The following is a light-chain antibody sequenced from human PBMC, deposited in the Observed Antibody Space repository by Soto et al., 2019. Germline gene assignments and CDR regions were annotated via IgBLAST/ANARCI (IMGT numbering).Light chain of an antibody. Sequence: EVVLTQSPGTLSLSPGERATLSCRASQSVSNNYLAWYQQKPGQSPKLLIFGSSDRATDIPDRFSGSGSGTEFTLTISSLEPEDFAVYYCQQYGSSPPYTFGQGTKLEIK. CDR2: GSS. V-gene: IGKV3-20*01. CDR1: QSVSNNY. J-gene: IGKJ2*01. CDR3: QQYGSSPPYT.